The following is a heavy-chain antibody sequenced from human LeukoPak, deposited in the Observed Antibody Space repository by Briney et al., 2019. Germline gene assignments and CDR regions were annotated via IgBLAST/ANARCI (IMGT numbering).Heavy chain of an antibody. D-gene: IGHD6-13*01. V-gene: IGHV3-30*18. CDR2: ISYDGSNK. CDR3: AKARQLVLGGMDV. Sequence: PGGSLRLSCAASGFTFSSYGMHWVRQAPGKGLEWVAVISYDGSNKYYADSVKGRFTISRDNSKNTLYLQMNSLRAEDTAVYYCAKARQLVLGGMDVWGQGTTVTVSS. CDR1: GFTFSSYG. J-gene: IGHJ6*02.